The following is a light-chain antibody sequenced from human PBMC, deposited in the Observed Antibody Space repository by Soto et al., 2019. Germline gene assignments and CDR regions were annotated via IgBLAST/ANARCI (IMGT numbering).Light chain of an antibody. CDR3: QQYNSYWWT. V-gene: IGKV1-5*03. J-gene: IGKJ1*01. CDR1: QSISYW. CDR2: KAS. Sequence: IQMTQSPSTLSSSIGDRVTITCRASQSISYWLAWYQQKSGKAPKLLISKASSLESGVPSRFSGSGSGTDFTLTISSLQPDDFATYYCQQYNSYWWTFAQGTKVDI.